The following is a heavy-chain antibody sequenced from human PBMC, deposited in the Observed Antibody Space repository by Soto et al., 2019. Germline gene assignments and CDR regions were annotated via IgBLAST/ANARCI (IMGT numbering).Heavy chain of an antibody. Sequence: GASVKVSCKVSGYTLTELSMHWVRQAPGKGLEWMGGFDPEDGETIYAQKFQGRVTMTEDTSTDTAYMELSSLRSEDTAVYYCAGGTAMVYYYGMDVWGQGTTVTVSS. V-gene: IGHV1-24*01. J-gene: IGHJ6*02. CDR3: AGGTAMVYYYGMDV. CDR2: FDPEDGET. CDR1: GYTLTELS. D-gene: IGHD5-18*01.